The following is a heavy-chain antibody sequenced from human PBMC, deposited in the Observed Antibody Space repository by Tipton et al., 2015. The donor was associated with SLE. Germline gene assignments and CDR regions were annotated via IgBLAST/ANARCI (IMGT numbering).Heavy chain of an antibody. CDR1: GGSVSSNY. J-gene: IGHJ2*01. V-gene: IGHV3-53*05. Sequence: LSLTCAVYGGSVSSNYMSWVRQAPGKGLEWVSVIYSGGSTYYADSVKGRFTISRDNSKNTLYLQMNSLRAEDTAVYYCARVGYCSGGSCLYWYFDLWGRGTLVTVSS. D-gene: IGHD2-15*01. CDR3: ARVGYCSGGSCLYWYFDL. CDR2: IYSGGST.